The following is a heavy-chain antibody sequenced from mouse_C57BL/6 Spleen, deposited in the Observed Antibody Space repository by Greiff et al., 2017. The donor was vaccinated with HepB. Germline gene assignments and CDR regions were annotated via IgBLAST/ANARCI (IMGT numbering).Heavy chain of an antibody. V-gene: IGHV14-1*01. Sequence: EVKLMESGAELVRPGASVKLSCTASGFNIKDYYMHWVKQRPEQGLEWIGRIDPEDGDTEYAPKFQGKATMTADTSSNTAYLQLSSLTSEDTAVYYCTIYYGVYYYAMDYWGQGTSVTVSS. J-gene: IGHJ4*01. CDR1: GFNIKDYY. CDR2: IDPEDGDT. CDR3: TIYYGVYYYAMDY. D-gene: IGHD2-1*01.